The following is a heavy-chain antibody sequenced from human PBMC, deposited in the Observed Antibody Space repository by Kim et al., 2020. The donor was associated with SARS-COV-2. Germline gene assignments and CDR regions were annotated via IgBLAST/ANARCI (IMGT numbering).Heavy chain of an antibody. CDR3: AKYPGYCSGGSCSDYYYGMDV. CDR1: GFTFSSFA. V-gene: IGHV3-23*01. J-gene: IGHJ6*02. CDR2: ISGSAGST. Sequence: GGSLRLSCAASGFTFSSFAMNWVRQVPGKGLEWFSTISGSAGSTYYADSVKGRFAISRDNSKNTLYLQMNSLRVEDTAVYYCAKYPGYCSGGSCSDYYYGMDVWGQGTTVTVSS. D-gene: IGHD2-15*01.